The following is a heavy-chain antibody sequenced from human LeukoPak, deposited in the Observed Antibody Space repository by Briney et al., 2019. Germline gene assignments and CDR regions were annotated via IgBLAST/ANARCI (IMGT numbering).Heavy chain of an antibody. CDR3: AKDFSGGYYYFDY. J-gene: IGHJ4*02. CDR1: GYTVTSYY. V-gene: IGHV1-46*01. CDR2: LNPSGGSS. D-gene: IGHD3-22*01. Sequence: GASVKVSCKASGYTVTSYYMHWVRQAPGQGLEWMAILNPSGGSSNYAQKFQGRATLTRATSTGTVYMELNSLRAEDTAVYYCAKDFSGGYYYFDYWGQGTLVTVSS.